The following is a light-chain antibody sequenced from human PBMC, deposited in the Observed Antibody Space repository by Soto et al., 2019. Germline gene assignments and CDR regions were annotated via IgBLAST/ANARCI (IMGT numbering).Light chain of an antibody. CDR1: SSNIGAGYD. J-gene: IGLJ3*02. CDR3: KSYDSRLSGSRV. Sequence: QSVLTQPPSVSGAPGQRVTISCTGSSSNIGAGYDGHWYQQLPGTAPKLLIYGNSNRPSGVPDRFSGSKSGTSASLAITGLQAEDEADYSGKSYDSRLSGSRVFGGGTKVTVL. CDR2: GNS. V-gene: IGLV1-40*01.